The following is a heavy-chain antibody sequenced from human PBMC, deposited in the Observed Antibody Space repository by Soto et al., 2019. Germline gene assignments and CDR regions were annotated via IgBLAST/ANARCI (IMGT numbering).Heavy chain of an antibody. CDR1: GFTFTSSA. CDR3: AAEKLRRPGMDV. J-gene: IGHJ6*02. D-gene: IGHD1-7*01. Sequence: EASVKVSCKASGFTFTSSAVQWVRQARGQRLEWIGWIVVGSGNTNYAQKFQERVTITRDMSTSTAYMELSSLRSEDTAVYYCAAEKLRRPGMDVWGQGTTVTVSS. V-gene: IGHV1-58*01. CDR2: IVVGSGNT.